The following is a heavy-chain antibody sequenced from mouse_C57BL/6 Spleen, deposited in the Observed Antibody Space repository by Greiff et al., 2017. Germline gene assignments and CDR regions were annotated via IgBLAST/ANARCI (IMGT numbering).Heavy chain of an antibody. CDR1: GYTFTNYW. D-gene: IGHD1-1*01. CDR2: IYPGGGYT. V-gene: IGHV1-63*01. Sequence: QVQLQQPGAELVRPGTSVKMSCKASGYTFTNYWIGWAKQRPGHGLEWIGDIYPGGGYTNYNEKFKGKATLTADKSSSTAYMQFSSLTSKDSAIYYCARTIPITRVGGYARDYWGQGTSVTVAS. J-gene: IGHJ4*01. CDR3: ARTIPITRVGGYARDY.